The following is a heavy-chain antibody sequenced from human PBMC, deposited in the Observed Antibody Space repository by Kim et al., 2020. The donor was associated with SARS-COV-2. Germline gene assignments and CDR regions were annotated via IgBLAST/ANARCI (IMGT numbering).Heavy chain of an antibody. D-gene: IGHD2-15*01. CDR3: ARDYCSGDSGYSPSFDY. J-gene: IGHJ4*02. CDR1: GFTFSSYS. CDR2: ISSSSSYI. Sequence: GGSLRLSCAASGFTFSSYSMNWVRQAPGKGLEWVSSISSSSSYIYYADSVKGRFTISRDNAKNSLYLQMNSLRAEDTAVYYCARDYCSGDSGYSPSFDYWGQGTLVTVSS. V-gene: IGHV3-21*01.